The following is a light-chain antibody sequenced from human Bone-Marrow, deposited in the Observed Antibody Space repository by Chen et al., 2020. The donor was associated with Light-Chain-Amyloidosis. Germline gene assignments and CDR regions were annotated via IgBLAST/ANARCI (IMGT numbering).Light chain of an antibody. J-gene: IGLJ3*02. CDR1: NIGSTS. V-gene: IGLV3-21*02. CDR2: DAS. Sequence: SYVLTQPSSVSVAPGQTATIACGGNNIGSTSEHWYQPKPGRAPLLVVYDASERPSGIPERLAGSNSGKSATLPSSWVEARDEDDSYGQVWDRRSDRPVFGGGTKLTV. CDR3: QVWDRRSDRPV.